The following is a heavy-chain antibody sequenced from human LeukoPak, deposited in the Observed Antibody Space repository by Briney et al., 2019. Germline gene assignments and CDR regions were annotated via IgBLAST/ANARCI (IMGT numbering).Heavy chain of an antibody. Sequence: SVKVSCKASGGTFSSYTISWVRQAPGQGLEWMGRIIPILGIANYAQKFQGRVTITADKSTSTAYMELSSLRSEDTAVYYCARKGTVPTPLYYYGMDVWGQGTTVTVSS. D-gene: IGHD4-17*01. CDR2: IIPILGIA. CDR3: ARKGTVPTPLYYYGMDV. V-gene: IGHV1-69*02. CDR1: GGTFSSYT. J-gene: IGHJ6*02.